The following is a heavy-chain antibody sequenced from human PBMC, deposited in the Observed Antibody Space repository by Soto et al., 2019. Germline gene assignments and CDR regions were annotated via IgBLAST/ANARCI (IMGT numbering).Heavy chain of an antibody. J-gene: IGHJ5*02. D-gene: IGHD5-18*01. CDR2: INHSGST. CDR3: ARARDVDTAMGWFDP. V-gene: IGHV4-34*01. Sequence: SETLSLTCAVYGGSFSGYYWSWIRQPPGKGLEWIGEINHSGSTNYNPSLKSRVTITVDTSKNQFSLKLSSVTAADTAVYYCARARDVDTAMGWFDPWGQGTLVTVSS. CDR1: GGSFSGYY.